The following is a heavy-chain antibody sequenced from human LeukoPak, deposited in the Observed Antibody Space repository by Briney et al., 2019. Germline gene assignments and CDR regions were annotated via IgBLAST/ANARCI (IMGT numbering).Heavy chain of an antibody. Sequence: PGGSLRLSCAASRFTFSNYGMNWVRQAPGKGLEWVSSISTSSSFIYYADSVKGRFTISRDNAKNSLYLQMNSLRAEDTAIYFCARYVGSTSLDYWGQGTLVTVSS. D-gene: IGHD1-26*01. CDR3: ARYVGSTSLDY. V-gene: IGHV3-21*01. CDR2: ISTSSSFI. CDR1: RFTFSNYG. J-gene: IGHJ4*02.